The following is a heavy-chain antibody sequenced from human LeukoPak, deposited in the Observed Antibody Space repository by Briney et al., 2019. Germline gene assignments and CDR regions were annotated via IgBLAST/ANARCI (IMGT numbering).Heavy chain of an antibody. Sequence: SQTLSLTCTVSGGSISSGGYYWSWIRQHPGEGLEWIGYIYYSGSTYYNPSLKSRVTISVDTSKNQFPLKLSSVTAADTAVYYCARRTTKGYYYYMDVWGKGTTVTVSS. CDR3: ARRTTKGYYYYMDV. V-gene: IGHV4-31*03. D-gene: IGHD2/OR15-2a*01. CDR2: IYYSGST. J-gene: IGHJ6*03. CDR1: GGSISSGGYY.